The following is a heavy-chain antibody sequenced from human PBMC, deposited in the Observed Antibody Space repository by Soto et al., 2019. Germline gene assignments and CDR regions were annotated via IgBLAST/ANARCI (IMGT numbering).Heavy chain of an antibody. Sequence: SETLCHTCTVSGGSISSGGYYWSWIRQNPGKGLEWIGYIYYSGSTYYNPSLKSRVTISVDTSKNQFSLKLSSVTAADTAVYYCAASCVGCGGFNYYGMDVWGQGTTVTVSS. D-gene: IGHD2-21*01. CDR2: IYYSGST. V-gene: IGHV4-31*03. J-gene: IGHJ6*02. CDR3: AASCVGCGGFNYYGMDV. CDR1: GGSISSGGYY.